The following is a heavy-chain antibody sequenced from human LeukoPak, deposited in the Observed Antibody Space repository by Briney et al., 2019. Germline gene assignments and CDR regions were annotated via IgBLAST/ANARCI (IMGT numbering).Heavy chain of an antibody. CDR2: IIPIFGIA. CDR3: ARGDYDGAFDI. CDR1: GGTFSSYA. D-gene: IGHD3-3*01. Sequence: SVKVSCKASGGTFSSYAISWERQAPGQGLEWMGRIIPIFGIANYAQKFQGRVTITADKSTSTAYMELSSLRSEDTAVYYCARGDYDGAFDIWGQGTMVTVSS. V-gene: IGHV1-69*04. J-gene: IGHJ3*02.